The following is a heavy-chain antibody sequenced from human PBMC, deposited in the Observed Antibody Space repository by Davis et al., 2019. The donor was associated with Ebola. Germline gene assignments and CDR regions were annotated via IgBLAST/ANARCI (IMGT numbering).Heavy chain of an antibody. Sequence: SETLSLTCTVSGGSISNYYWTWIRQAPGKGLEWIGYVYYSGYANYNPSLKSRVTISLDTSMTRFSLRLNSVTAADTAVYYCARGNGVYLRLDSCGQGTLVTVSS. D-gene: IGHD4-17*01. CDR2: VYYSGYA. CDR3: ARGNGVYLRLDS. V-gene: IGHV4-59*01. CDR1: GGSISNYY. J-gene: IGHJ4*02.